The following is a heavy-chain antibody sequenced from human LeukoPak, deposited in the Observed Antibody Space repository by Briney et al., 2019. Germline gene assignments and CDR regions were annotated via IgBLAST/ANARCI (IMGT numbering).Heavy chain of an antibody. Sequence: MPSETQSLTCAVYGGSFSGYYWSWIRQPPGKGLEWIGEINHSGSTNYNPSLKSRVTISVDTSKNQFSLKLSSVTAADTAVYYCARGRDYYDSSGYFVFGPEGEIWFDPWGQGTLVTVSS. CDR3: ARGRDYYDSSGYFVFGPEGEIWFDP. V-gene: IGHV4-34*01. J-gene: IGHJ5*02. D-gene: IGHD3-22*01. CDR2: INHSGST. CDR1: GGSFSGYY.